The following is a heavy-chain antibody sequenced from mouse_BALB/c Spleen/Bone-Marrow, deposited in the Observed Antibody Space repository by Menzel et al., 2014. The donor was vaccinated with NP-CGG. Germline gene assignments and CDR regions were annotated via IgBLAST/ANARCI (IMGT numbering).Heavy chain of an antibody. CDR2: IVPRSGYT. D-gene: IGHD3-3*01. CDR3: AGEDIPRAYFDY. V-gene: IGHV1-4*02. CDR1: GYTFPGYT. J-gene: IGHJ2*01. Sequence: VKLQESASELARTGASVRLSCRAYGYTFPGYTMQRVKQRPGQGLEWIGYIVPRSGYTDYNQKFKDKTTLTADNSSSTAYMQRSRLTSEDSAVYHCAGEDIPRAYFDYGGHGTTRTISS.